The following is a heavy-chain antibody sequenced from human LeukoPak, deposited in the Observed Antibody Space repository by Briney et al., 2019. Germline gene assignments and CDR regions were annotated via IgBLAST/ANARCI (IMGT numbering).Heavy chain of an antibody. CDR3: TGDSYSVDSGYFEFDY. CDR2: NRSEGHGGIP. V-gene: IGHV3-49*04. CDR1: GFTFGDYA. Sequence: GGSLRLSCTALGFTFGDYAMNWVRQAPGKGLEWVGFNRSEGHGGIPEYATSVKGRFTISRDDSKSIAYLQMNSLKTEDTAMYYCTGDSYSVDSGYFEFDYWGQGTLVTVSS. J-gene: IGHJ4*02. D-gene: IGHD3-22*01.